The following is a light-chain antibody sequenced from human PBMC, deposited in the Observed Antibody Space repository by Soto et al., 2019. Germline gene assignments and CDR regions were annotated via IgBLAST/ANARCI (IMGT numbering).Light chain of an antibody. V-gene: IGLV1-47*01. J-gene: IGLJ2*01. CDR3: ATWDDSLSVV. CDR1: SSNIGGYY. CDR2: AND. Sequence: QAVVTQPPSASGTPGQRVTISCSGSSSNIGGYYVYWYQQVPGTAPKLLLYANDQRPSGVPDRFSGSKSGTSASLAISGLRSEDEADYYCATWDDSLSVVFGGGTKLTVL.